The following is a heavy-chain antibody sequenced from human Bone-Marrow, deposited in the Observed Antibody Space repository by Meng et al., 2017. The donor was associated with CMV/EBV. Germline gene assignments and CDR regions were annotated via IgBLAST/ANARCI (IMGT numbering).Heavy chain of an antibody. J-gene: IGHJ6*01. V-gene: IGHV5-51*01. D-gene: IGHD6-13*01. CDR1: GYSFTSYW. CDR3: ARQGQQLVGSMDV. Sequence: GESLKISCKGSGYSFTSYWIGWVRQMPGKGLEWMRIIYRGDSHTTYSPPFQGQVTISADKSISTAYLQWSSLKASDTAMSYCARQGQQLVGSMDVWGQGTTVTVSS. CDR2: IYRGDSHT.